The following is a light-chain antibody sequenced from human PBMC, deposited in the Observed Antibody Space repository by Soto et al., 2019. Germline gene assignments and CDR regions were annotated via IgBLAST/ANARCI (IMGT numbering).Light chain of an antibody. Sequence: QSVLTQPPSVSGTPGLRVNISCSGGISNIGKDTVNWYQQLPGTAPKLLMFNDDKRPSGVPDRFSGSRSGTSASLAISGLQSDDDAVYFCSTWDYSLNGWVFGGGTKVTVL. V-gene: IGLV1-44*01. J-gene: IGLJ3*02. CDR2: NDD. CDR3: STWDYSLNGWV. CDR1: ISNIGKDT.